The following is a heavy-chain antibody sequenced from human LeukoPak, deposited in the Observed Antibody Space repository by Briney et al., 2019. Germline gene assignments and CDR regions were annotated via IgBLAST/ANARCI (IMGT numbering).Heavy chain of an antibody. CDR3: ARKWGVRGFGY. CDR1: GGSFSGYY. Sequence: PSETLSLTRAVYGGSFSGYYWSWIGQPPGKGLEGMGEINHSGSTNYNASLKSRFTISVDTSKNQFSLKLSSVTAADTAVYYCARKWGVRGFGYWGEGALVTVSS. V-gene: IGHV4-34*01. J-gene: IGHJ4*02. D-gene: IGHD3-10*01. CDR2: INHSGST.